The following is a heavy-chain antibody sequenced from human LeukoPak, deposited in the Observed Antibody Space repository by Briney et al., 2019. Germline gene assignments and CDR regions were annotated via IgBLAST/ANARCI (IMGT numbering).Heavy chain of an antibody. CDR2: IIPIFGTA. Sequence: SVKVSCKASGGTFSSYAISWVRQAPGQGLEWMGGIIPIFGTANYAQKFQGRVTITADESTGTAYMELSSLRSEDTAVYYCARELGIVGATTHVNFDYWGQGTLVTVSS. CDR1: GGTFSSYA. D-gene: IGHD1-26*01. J-gene: IGHJ4*02. CDR3: ARELGIVGATTHVNFDY. V-gene: IGHV1-69*13.